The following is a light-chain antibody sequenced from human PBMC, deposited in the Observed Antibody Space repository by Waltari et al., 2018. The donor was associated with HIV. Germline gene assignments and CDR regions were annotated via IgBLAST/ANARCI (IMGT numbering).Light chain of an antibody. V-gene: IGKV4-1*01. Sequence: DIVMTQSPDSLALSLGERATITCKNKSYLTWYQQRPGLPPKVLIYWASTRESGVPDRFSGSGSGTDFTLTISNLQAEDVALYYCHQSYSNPVTSIGGTRVAIK. CDR3: HQSYSNPVT. CDR2: WAS. J-gene: IGKJ4*01. CDR1: NKSY.